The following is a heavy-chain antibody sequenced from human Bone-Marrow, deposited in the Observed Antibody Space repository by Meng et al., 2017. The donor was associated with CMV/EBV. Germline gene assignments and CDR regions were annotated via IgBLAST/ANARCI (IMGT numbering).Heavy chain of an antibody. D-gene: IGHD6-13*01. CDR2: IYYSGIT. CDR3: ARQYSSSWYEALYYYYGMDV. Sequence: GSLRLSCIVSGGSISSSSYYWGWIRQPPGKGLEWIASIYYSGITYYNPSLKSRVTISVDTSKNQFSLKLSSVTAADTAVYYCARQYSSSWYEALYYYYGMDVWGQGTTVTVSS. CDR1: GGSISSSSYY. J-gene: IGHJ6*02. V-gene: IGHV4-39*01.